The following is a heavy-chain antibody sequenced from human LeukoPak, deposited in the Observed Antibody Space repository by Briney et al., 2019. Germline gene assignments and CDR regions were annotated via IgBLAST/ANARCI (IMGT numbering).Heavy chain of an antibody. CDR1: GLTVSNNY. D-gene: IGHD3-16*01. CDR2: IYSGGST. Sequence: GGSLRLSCAASGLTVSNNYMSWVRQAPGKGLEWVSLIYSGGSTYYANSVKGRFTISRDNSQNTLYLQMNSLRAEDTAVYYCAREVAASGLGYLDYWGQGTLVTVSS. J-gene: IGHJ4*02. CDR3: AREVAASGLGYLDY. V-gene: IGHV3-53*01.